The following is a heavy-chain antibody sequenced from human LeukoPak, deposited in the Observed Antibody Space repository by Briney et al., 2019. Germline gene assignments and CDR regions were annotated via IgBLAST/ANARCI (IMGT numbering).Heavy chain of an antibody. CDR1: GFPFTGHY. CDR3: ARGSYLYESSGYFDS. CDR2: INADAGDT. V-gene: IGHV1-2*02. Sequence: ASVKVSCRASGFPFTGHYFHWVRQAPGQGLVWMGWINADAGDTEYEQRFQGRVTLTRDTSSSTVYMELSRLGSDDTGIYYCARGSYLYESSGYFDSWGQGTLLTVSS. J-gene: IGHJ4*02. D-gene: IGHD3-22*01.